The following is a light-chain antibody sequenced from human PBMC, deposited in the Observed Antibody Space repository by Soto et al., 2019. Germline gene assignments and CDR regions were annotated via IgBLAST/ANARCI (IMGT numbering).Light chain of an antibody. J-gene: IGKJ3*01. CDR2: DAS. V-gene: IGKV1-9*01. Sequence: SHLTKYPSSLSASEGEKVTITCRPSQAVPNNMAWYQQKPGKAPKPLIYDASTFKTGVPSRFSGSGSGSEFNFTISCLQPDDFATYFSQQYITF. CDR3: QQYIT. CDR1: QAVPNN.